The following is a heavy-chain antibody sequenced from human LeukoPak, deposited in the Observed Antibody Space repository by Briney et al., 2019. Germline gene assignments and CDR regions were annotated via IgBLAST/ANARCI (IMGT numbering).Heavy chain of an antibody. Sequence: GGTLRLSCAASGFTFSSYGMSWVRQAPGKGLEWVSAISGSGGSTYYADSVKGRFTISSDNSKNTLYLQMNSLRAEDTAVYYCANSYGLSTLLDYWGQGTLVTVSS. CDR1: GFTFSSYG. V-gene: IGHV3-23*01. D-gene: IGHD5-18*01. CDR3: ANSYGLSTLLDY. J-gene: IGHJ4*02. CDR2: ISGSGGST.